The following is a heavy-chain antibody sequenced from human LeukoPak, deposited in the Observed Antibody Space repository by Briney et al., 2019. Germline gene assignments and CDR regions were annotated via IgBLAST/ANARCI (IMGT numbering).Heavy chain of an antibody. V-gene: IGHV3-23*01. CDR1: GFTFSGYA. CDR3: ARYSTVVTRGFDY. Sequence: PGGSLRLSCAASGFTFSGYAMSWVRQAPGKGLEWVSAISGSGGSTYYADSVKGRFTISRDNSKNTLYLQMNSLRAEDTAVYYCARYSTVVTRGFDYWGQGTLVTVSS. J-gene: IGHJ4*02. D-gene: IGHD4-23*01. CDR2: ISGSGGST.